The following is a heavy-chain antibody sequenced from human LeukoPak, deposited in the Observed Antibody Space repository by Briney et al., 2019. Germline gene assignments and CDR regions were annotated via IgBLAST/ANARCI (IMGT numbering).Heavy chain of an antibody. CDR3: ARGRAGGPDVFDM. CDR1: GFTFTSYW. V-gene: IGHV3-74*01. CDR2: LRNDDGST. J-gene: IGHJ3*02. Sequence: PGGSLRLSCAVSGFTFTSYWMHRVRQVPGKRLVWVARLRNDDGSTNYADSVKGRFTISRDSAKNTLYLQMIALRDEDTAMYYCARGRAGGPDVFDMWGQGTMVTVSS. D-gene: IGHD6-13*01.